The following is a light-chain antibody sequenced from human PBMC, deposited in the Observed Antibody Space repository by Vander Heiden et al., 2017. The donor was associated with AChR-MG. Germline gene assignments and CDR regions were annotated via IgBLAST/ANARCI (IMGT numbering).Light chain of an antibody. CDR3: SSWTSSNTHV. CDR2: DVS. CDR1: SSDVGGYNY. J-gene: IGLJ1*01. V-gene: IGLV2-14*03. Sequence: QSALTQPASVSGSPGQSLTISCTGTSSDVGGYNYVSWYQQHPAKVPKLMIYDVSKRPSGISNRFSGSKSGNTASLTISGLQPEDEADYYCSSWTSSNTHVFGTGTKVTVL.